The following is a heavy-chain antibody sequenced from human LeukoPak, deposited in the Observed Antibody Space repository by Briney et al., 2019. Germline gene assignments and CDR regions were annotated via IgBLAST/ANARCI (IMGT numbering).Heavy chain of an antibody. CDR2: IGTGRDT. Sequence: GGSLRLSCVASGFIFSSYDMHWVGQTTGRGLEWVSAIGTGRDTYYLDSVKGRFTISREDAKNSLYLQMNSLSAGDTAVYYCAREIGPSPNGWDAFDIWGQGTMVTVSS. CDR1: GFIFSSYD. CDR3: AREIGPSPNGWDAFDI. J-gene: IGHJ3*02. V-gene: IGHV3-13*01. D-gene: IGHD6-19*01.